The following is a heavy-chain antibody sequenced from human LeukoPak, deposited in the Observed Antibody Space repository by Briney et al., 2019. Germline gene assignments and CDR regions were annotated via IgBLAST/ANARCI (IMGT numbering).Heavy chain of an antibody. V-gene: IGHV3-23*01. CDR3: AKGDDSSGYSMGLTDAFDI. D-gene: IGHD3-22*01. CDR2: ISASGTST. Sequence: GGSLRLSCAASGFTFSSYSMNWVRQAPGKGLEWVSLISASGTSTYYEDSVKGRFTISRDDSKNTLYLQMSSLRDEDTAVYYCAKGDDSSGYSMGLTDAFDIWGQGTMVTVS. CDR1: GFTFSSYS. J-gene: IGHJ3*02.